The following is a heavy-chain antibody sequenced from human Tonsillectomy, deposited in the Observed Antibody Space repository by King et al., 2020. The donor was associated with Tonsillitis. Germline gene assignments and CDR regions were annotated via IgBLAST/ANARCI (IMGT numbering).Heavy chain of an antibody. Sequence: QLVESGGGLVQPGGSLRLSCAASGFTFSSYAMSWVRQAPGKGLEWVSAISGSGGSTYYADSVKGRFTISRDNSKNTLYLQMNSLRAEDTALYYCAKSTSPYYYFYMDVWGKGTTVTVSS. J-gene: IGHJ6*03. CDR2: ISGSGGST. CDR3: AKSTSPYYYFYMDV. V-gene: IGHV3-23*04. CDR1: GFTFSSYA.